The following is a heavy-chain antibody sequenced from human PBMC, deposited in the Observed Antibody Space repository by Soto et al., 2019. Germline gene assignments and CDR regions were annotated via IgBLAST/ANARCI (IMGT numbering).Heavy chain of an antibody. CDR3: AKDLGGYCSSTSCYPTLYYYGMDV. J-gene: IGHJ6*02. CDR2: ISYDGSNK. CDR1: GFTFSTSG. Sequence: GGSLRLSCAASGFTFSTSGMDWVRQAPGKGLEWVAVISYDGSNKYYADSVKGRFTISRDNSKNTLYLQMNSLRAEDTAVYYCAKDLGGYCSSTSCYPTLYYYGMDVWGQGTTVTVSS. D-gene: IGHD2-2*01. V-gene: IGHV3-30*18.